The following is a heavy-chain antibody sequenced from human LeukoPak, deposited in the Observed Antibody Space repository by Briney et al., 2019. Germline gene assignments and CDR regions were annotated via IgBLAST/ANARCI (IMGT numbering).Heavy chain of an antibody. CDR3: AKDTAMVFTI. Sequence: PGGSLRLSCAASGFTFSSYGMHWVRQAPGKGLEWVAVIWYDGSNKYYADSVKGRFTIFRDNSKNTLYLQINSLRAEDTAVYYCAKDTAMVFTIWGQGTMVTVSS. V-gene: IGHV3-33*06. J-gene: IGHJ3*02. CDR1: GFTFSSYG. CDR2: IWYDGSNK. D-gene: IGHD5-18*01.